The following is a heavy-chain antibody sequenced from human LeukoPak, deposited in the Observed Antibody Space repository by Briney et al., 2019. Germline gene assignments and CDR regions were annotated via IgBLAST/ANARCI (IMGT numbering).Heavy chain of an antibody. Sequence: SETLSLTCTASGGSFSTYYMSWIRQPPGKGLEWLGYIYYSGSTNYSPSLKSRVTISVDTSKNQFYQKMSSVNAEDTAVYYCERFLEYCSSTSCHDYYGMDVWGQGTTVTVSS. CDR2: IYYSGST. J-gene: IGHJ6*02. D-gene: IGHD2-2*01. CDR1: GGSFSTYY. V-gene: IGHV4-59*01. CDR3: ERFLEYCSSTSCHDYYGMDV.